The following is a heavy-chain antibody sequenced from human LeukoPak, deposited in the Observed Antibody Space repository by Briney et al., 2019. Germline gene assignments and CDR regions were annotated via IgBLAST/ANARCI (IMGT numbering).Heavy chain of an antibody. D-gene: IGHD3-10*01. CDR2: IDKKDKGYATAT. CDR1: GFTFSGSA. J-gene: IGHJ4*02. CDR3: ARGYGSGSPTNFDY. V-gene: IGHV3-73*01. Sequence: GGSLRLSCAASGFTFSGSAIHWVRQSSGKGLEWVGQIDKKDKGYATATAYAASVKGRFTISRDDSINTAYLQMNSLRAEDTAVYYCARGYGSGSPTNFDYWGQGTLVTVSS.